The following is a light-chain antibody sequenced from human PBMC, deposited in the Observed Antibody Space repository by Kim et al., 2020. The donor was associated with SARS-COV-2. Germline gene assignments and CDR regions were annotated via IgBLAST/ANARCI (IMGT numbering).Light chain of an antibody. V-gene: IGLV3-27*01. CDR1: VLAKKY. J-gene: IGLJ1*01. Sequence: YELTQPYSVSVSPGQTARITCSGDVLAKKYARWFQQKPGQAPVLVIYKDSERPSGIPERFSGSSSGTTVTLTISGAQVEDEADYYCYSAADNKGVFGTGTKVTVL. CDR3: YSAADNKGV. CDR2: KDS.